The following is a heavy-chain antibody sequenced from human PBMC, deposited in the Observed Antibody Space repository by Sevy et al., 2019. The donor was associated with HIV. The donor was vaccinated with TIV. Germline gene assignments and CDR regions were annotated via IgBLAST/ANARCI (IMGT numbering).Heavy chain of an antibody. CDR1: GFTFSSYW. D-gene: IGHD6-19*01. CDR2: IKQDGSEK. V-gene: IGHV3-7*01. J-gene: IGHJ6*03. Sequence: GGSLRLSCAASGFTFSSYWMSWVRQAPGKGLEWVANIKQDGSEKYYVDSVKGRFTISRDNAKNSLYLQMNSLRAEDTAVYYCARDSSGNYYYYMDVWGKGTTVTVSS. CDR3: ARDSSGNYYYYMDV.